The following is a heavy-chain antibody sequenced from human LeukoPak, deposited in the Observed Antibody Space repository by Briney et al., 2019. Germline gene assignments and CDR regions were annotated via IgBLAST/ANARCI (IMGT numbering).Heavy chain of an antibody. D-gene: IGHD3-22*01. CDR3: ATASYYETSGFKSYWYFDI. CDR2: INYDNRTI. CDR1: GLSFSDFA. J-gene: IGHJ2*01. V-gene: IGHV3-48*01. Sequence: GGSLRLSCGASGLSFSDFAMNWVRQAPGKGLAWILYINYDNRTIYYADSVKGRFTISRDNAKKSVFLQVKSLRAEDTAVYYCATASYYETSGFKSYWYFDIWGRGTLVTVSS.